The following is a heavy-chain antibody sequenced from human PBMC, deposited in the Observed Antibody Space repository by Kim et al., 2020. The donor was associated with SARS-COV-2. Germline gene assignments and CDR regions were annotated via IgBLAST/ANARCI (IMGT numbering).Heavy chain of an antibody. CDR3: ARGKEYGSGRGLDY. D-gene: IGHD1-26*01. J-gene: IGHJ4*02. V-gene: IGHV4-4*07. CDR2: IYSSGIT. CDR1: GDSISSYY. Sequence: SETLSLTCIVSGDSISSYYWTWIRQPAGKGLEWIGRIYSSGITNYNPSLKSGVSMSVDSSKNQFSLNLTSVTAADTALYYCARGKEYGSGRGLDYWGQGT.